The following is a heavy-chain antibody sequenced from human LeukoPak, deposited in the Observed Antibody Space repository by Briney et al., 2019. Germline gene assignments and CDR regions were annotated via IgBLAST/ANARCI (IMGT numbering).Heavy chain of an antibody. CDR3: AKEGAFYMDV. V-gene: IGHV3-30*18. J-gene: IGHJ6*03. Sequence: PGGALRLSCAASGFTFSSYGMHWVRQAPGKVLEWVAVISYDGSNKYYADSVKGRFSISKDNSKNTLYLQMNSLRAEDTAVYYCAKEGAFYMDVWGKGTTVTVSS. CDR2: ISYDGSNK. CDR1: GFTFSSYG.